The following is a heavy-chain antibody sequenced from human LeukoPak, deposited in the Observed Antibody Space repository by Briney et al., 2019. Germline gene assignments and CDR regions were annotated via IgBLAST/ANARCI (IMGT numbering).Heavy chain of an antibody. CDR1: GFTFSTYW. J-gene: IGHJ4*02. CDR2: INSDGAST. D-gene: IGHD6-13*01. V-gene: IGHV3-74*01. Sequence: GGSLRLSCAASGFTFSTYWMHWVRQAPGKGLVWVSRINSDGASTNYADSVKGRFTISRDNSKNTLYLQMNSLRAEDTAVYYCAKRIAAAGPYFDYWGQGTLVTVSS. CDR3: AKRIAAAGPYFDY.